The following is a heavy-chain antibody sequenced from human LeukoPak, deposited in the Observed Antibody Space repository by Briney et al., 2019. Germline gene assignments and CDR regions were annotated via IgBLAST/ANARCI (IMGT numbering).Heavy chain of an antibody. CDR3: ARGRYCSRTSCYMEGDS. Sequence: ASVKVSCKASGYTFTSCDINWVRQAPGQGLEWMGWMNTNSGNTGYAQKFPGRVTMTSNTSISAAYMELSSLRSEDTAVYYCARGRYCSRTSCYMEGDSWGQGTLVTVSS. V-gene: IGHV1-8*01. CDR1: GYTFTSCD. D-gene: IGHD2-2*02. CDR2: MNTNSGNT. J-gene: IGHJ4*02.